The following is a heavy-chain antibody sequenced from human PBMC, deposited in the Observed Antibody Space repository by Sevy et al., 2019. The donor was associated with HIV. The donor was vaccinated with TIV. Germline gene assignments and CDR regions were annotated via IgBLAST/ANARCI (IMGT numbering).Heavy chain of an antibody. J-gene: IGHJ4*02. Sequence: QLGGSLRLSCAASRFTFSRYAMTWVRQAPGKGLEWVSGITGSGGSTYYADSVKGRFTISRDNSKNTLYLQMKSLRVDDTAVYYCAKEVSGYCGGECYPYSFGSWGQGTLVTVSS. V-gene: IGHV3-23*01. CDR2: ITGSGGST. D-gene: IGHD2-21*01. CDR1: RFTFSRYA. CDR3: AKEVSGYCGGECYPYSFGS.